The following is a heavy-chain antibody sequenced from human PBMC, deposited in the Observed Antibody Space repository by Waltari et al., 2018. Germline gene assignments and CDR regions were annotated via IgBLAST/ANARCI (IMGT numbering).Heavy chain of an antibody. CDR3: AHVDTGYGPRPYYYYYYMDV. CDR1: GVSLSTSGVG. V-gene: IGHV2-5*01. Sequence: QITLKESGPTLVKPTQTLTLTCTFSGVSLSTSGVGVGWNRQPPGKALEGLAVIYWNDDKRYSPALKSSRTITKDTAKNHVVLTMTNMVPVDTATYYCAHVDTGYGPRPYYYYYYMDVWGKGTTVTVSS. J-gene: IGHJ6*03. D-gene: IGHD5-18*01. CDR2: IYWNDDK.